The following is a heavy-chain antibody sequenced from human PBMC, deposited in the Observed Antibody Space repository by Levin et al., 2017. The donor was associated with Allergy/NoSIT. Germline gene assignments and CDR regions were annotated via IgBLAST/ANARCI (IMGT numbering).Heavy chain of an antibody. CDR1: GGSISSGDYY. CDR2: IYYSGST. J-gene: IGHJ4*02. D-gene: IGHD6-13*01. Sequence: SSETLSLTCTVSGGSISSGDYYWSWIRQPPGKGLEWIGYIYYSGSTYYNPSLKSRVTISVDTSKNQFSLKLSSVTAADTAVYYCARGVWQQLDPGWFDYWGQGTLVTVSS. CDR3: ARGVWQQLDPGWFDY. V-gene: IGHV4-30-4*01.